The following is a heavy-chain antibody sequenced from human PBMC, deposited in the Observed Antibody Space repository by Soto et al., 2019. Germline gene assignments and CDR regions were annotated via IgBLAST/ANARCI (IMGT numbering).Heavy chain of an antibody. V-gene: IGHV3-33*01. CDR3: ARGTLAAAQAFDP. Sequence: QTGGSLRLSCAASGFTFSSYGMHWVRQAPGKGLEWVAVIWYDGSNKYYADSVKGRFTISRDNSKNTLYLQMNSLRAEDTAVYYCARGTLAAAQAFDPWGQGTLVTVSS. J-gene: IGHJ5*02. CDR1: GFTFSSYG. D-gene: IGHD6-13*01. CDR2: IWYDGSNK.